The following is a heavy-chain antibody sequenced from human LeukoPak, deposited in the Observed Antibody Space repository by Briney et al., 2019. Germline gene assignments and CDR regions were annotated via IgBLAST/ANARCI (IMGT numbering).Heavy chain of an antibody. D-gene: IGHD3-10*01. CDR3: ARASSLGELSPWFDP. CDR1: GLTFSSYA. CDR2: ISYDGSNK. J-gene: IGHJ5*02. Sequence: GGSLRLSCAASGLTFSSYAMHWVRQAPGKGLEWVAVISYDGSNKYYADSVKGRFTISRDNSKNTLYLQMNSLRAEDTAVYHCARASSLGELSPWFDPWGQGTLVTVSS. V-gene: IGHV3-30*01.